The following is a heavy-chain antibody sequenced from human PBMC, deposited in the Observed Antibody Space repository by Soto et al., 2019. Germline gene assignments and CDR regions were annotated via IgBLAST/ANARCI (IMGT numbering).Heavy chain of an antibody. D-gene: IGHD3-3*01. V-gene: IGHV4-59*12. Sequence: QVQLQESGPGLVKPSETLSLTCSVSGGSIGSYYWSWIRQPPGKGLEWIGYIYYSGSTNYNPSLTSRVTISADTSKNQFSLKLSSVTAADTAVYYCARGGWRQIDYWGQGTLVTVSS. CDR3: ARGGWRQIDY. CDR1: GGSIGSYY. J-gene: IGHJ4*02. CDR2: IYYSGST.